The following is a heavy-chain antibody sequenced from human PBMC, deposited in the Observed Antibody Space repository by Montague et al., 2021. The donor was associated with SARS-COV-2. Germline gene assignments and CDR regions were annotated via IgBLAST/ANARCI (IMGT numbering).Heavy chain of an antibody. Sequence: CAISGDSVSSNSAAWNWIRQSPSRGLEWLGRTYYRSKWYNDYAVSVKSRITINPDTSKNQFSLRLNSVTPEDTAVYYCARGGGYSYGSLDYWGQGTLVTVSS. V-gene: IGHV6-1*01. CDR3: ARGGGYSYGSLDY. J-gene: IGHJ4*02. CDR1: GDSVSSNSAA. D-gene: IGHD5-18*01. CDR2: TYYRSKWYN.